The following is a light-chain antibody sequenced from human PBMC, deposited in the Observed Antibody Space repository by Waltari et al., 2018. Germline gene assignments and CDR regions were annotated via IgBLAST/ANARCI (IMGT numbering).Light chain of an antibody. CDR3: SSYTSSSTFVV. V-gene: IGLV2-14*01. Sequence: QSALTQPASVSGSPGQSITISCTGTSSDVGGYNYVSWYRQHPGKAPKLMIYEVSNRPSGVSNRFSGSKSGNTASLTISGLQAEDEADYYCSSYTSSSTFVVFGGGTKLTVL. CDR1: SSDVGGYNY. CDR2: EVS. J-gene: IGLJ2*01.